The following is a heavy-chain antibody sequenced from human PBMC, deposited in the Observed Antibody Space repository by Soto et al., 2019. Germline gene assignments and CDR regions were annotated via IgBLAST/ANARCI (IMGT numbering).Heavy chain of an antibody. J-gene: IGHJ4*02. V-gene: IGHV4-31*03. CDR2: RYYSEST. D-gene: IGHD2-15*01. CDR3: ARTKCSGGSCYSWSLDY. Sequence: SETLSLTCTVSGGSITTGGYYWSWIRQLPGKGLEWIGHRYYSESTYYNLSLKSRVSISLDTSKNQFSLKLSFVTAADTAMYYCARTKCSGGSCYSWSLDYWGQGTPVTVSS. CDR1: GGSITTGGYY.